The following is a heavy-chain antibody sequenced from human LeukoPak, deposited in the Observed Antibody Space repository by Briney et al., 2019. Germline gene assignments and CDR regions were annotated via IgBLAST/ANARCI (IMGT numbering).Heavy chain of an antibody. CDR3: AKVGSSWYLEDYYFDY. J-gene: IGHJ4*02. CDR2: ISGGGGSS. Sequence: GGSLRLSCAASGFTFSIYAMSWVRQAPGKGLEWVSAISGGGGSSYYADSVRGRFTISRDNSKNTLYLQMNSLRAEDTAVYYCAKVGSSWYLEDYYFDYWGQGTLVTVSS. D-gene: IGHD6-13*01. CDR1: GFTFSIYA. V-gene: IGHV3-23*01.